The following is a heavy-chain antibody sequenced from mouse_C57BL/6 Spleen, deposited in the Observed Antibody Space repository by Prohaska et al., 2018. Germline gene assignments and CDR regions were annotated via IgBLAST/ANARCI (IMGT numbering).Heavy chain of an antibody. V-gene: IGHV1-31*01. D-gene: IGHD1-1*01. Sequence: HGNLLDWLGYIYPYIGVSSYHQKFKGNATLTGDKSSSTAYMELRSLTSEDSAVYYCAREGYYGSSPHWYFDVWGTGTTVTVSS. CDR3: AREGYYGSSPHWYFDV. CDR2: IYPYIGVS. J-gene: IGHJ1*03.